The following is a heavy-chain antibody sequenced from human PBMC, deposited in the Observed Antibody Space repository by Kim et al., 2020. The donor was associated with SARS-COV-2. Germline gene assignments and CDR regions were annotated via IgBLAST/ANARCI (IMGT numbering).Heavy chain of an antibody. CDR3: ARATGYGMDV. CDR2: GNT. D-gene: IGHD5-12*01. Sequence: GNTIYSQRFQGRVTITRDTSAGPAYMGLSSLRSEDTAVYYGARATGYGMDVWGQGTTVTVSS. J-gene: IGHJ6*02. V-gene: IGHV1-3*01.